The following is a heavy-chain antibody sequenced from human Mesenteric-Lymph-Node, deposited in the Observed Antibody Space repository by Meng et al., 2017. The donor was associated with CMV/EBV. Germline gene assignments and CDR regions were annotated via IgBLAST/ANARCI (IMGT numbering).Heavy chain of an antibody. Sequence: GESLKISCAASGFTFSSYGMHWVRQAPGKGLEWVAFIRYDGGDKYYADSVKGRFTISRDNSKNTLYLQMNSLRAEDTAVYYCAKPEHPTYYDFWSGYSMTNITPDYWGQGTLVTVSS. D-gene: IGHD3-3*01. V-gene: IGHV3-30*02. J-gene: IGHJ4*02. CDR3: AKPEHPTYYDFWSGYSMTNITPDY. CDR1: GFTFSSYG. CDR2: IRYDGGDK.